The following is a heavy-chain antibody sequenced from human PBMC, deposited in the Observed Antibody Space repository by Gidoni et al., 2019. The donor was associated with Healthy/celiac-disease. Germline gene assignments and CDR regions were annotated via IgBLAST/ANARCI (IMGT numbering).Heavy chain of an antibody. CDR1: GFTFSRYG. V-gene: IGHV3-33*01. D-gene: IGHD3-10*01. CDR3: ARGPPMAYYFDF. CDR2: IWYDGSNI. J-gene: IGHJ4*02. Sequence: QVQLVESGGGAVQPGRSLRLSCTASGFTFSRYGMHWVRQAPGKGLEWVAVIWYDGSNIYYADSVRGRFTISRDNSKNTMYLQMNSLRAEDTAVYYCARGPPMAYYFDFWGQGTPVTVSS.